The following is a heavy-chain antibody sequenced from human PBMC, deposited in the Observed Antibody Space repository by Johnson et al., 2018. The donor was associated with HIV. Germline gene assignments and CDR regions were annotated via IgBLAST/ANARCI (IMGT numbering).Heavy chain of an antibody. CDR3: ATGGRFDAVDI. J-gene: IGHJ3*02. CDR2: IKQDGSEK. V-gene: IGHV3-7*02. Sequence: VQLVESGGGLVQPGGSLRLSCAASGFTFSSYWMSWVRQAPGKGLEWVANIKQDGSEKYYVVSVKGRFTISRDNSKNTLYLQMNSLRAEDTAVYYCATGGRFDAVDIWGQGTMVTVSS. D-gene: IGHD3-16*01. CDR1: GFTFSSYW.